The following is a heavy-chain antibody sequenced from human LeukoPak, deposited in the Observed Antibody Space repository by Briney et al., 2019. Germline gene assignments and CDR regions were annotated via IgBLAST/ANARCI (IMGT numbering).Heavy chain of an antibody. Sequence: SETLSLTCTVSGGSISSSSYYWGWIRQPPGKGLEWIGSIYYSGSTYYNPSLKSRVTISVDTSKNQFSLKLSSVTAADTAVYYCARVTYPNNWFDPWGQGTLVTVSS. CDR2: IYYSGST. CDR3: ARVTYPNNWFDP. CDR1: GGSISSSSYY. J-gene: IGHJ5*02. V-gene: IGHV4-39*07.